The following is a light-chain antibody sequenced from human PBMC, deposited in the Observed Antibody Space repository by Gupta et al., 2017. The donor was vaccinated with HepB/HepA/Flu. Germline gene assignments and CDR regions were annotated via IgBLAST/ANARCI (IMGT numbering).Light chain of an antibody. J-gene: IGKJ1*01. CDR3: QQYNSYPWT. CDR1: QSISSW. V-gene: IGKV1-5*03. Sequence: DIQMTQPPSTLSASVGDRVTITCRASQSISSWLAWYQQKPGKAPKLLIYKASSFESGVPSRFSGSGSGTEFTLTISSLQPDDFATYYCQQYNSYPWTFGQGTKVEIK. CDR2: KAS.